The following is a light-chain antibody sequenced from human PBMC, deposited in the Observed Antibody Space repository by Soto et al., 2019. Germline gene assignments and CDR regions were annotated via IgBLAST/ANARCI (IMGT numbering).Light chain of an antibody. V-gene: IGKV3-11*01. CDR3: QQRSNWPPRT. CDR1: QSVSSY. CDR2: DAS. J-gene: IGKJ4*01. Sequence: EIVLTQSPATLSLSPGERDTLSCRASQSVSSYLAWYQQKPGQAPRLLIYDASNRATGIPARFSGSGSGTDFTLTISSLEPEDFAVYHCQQRSNWPPRTFGGGTKVDIK.